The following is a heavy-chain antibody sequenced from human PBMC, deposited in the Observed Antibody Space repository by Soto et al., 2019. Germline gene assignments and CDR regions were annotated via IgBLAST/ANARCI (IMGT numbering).Heavy chain of an antibody. CDR1: GGSFNGYY. CDR2: INHSAST. J-gene: IGHJ4*02. V-gene: IGHV4-34*01. D-gene: IGHD1-1*01. CDR3: ARAPDNYYYES. Sequence: SETLSLTCAVYGGSFNGYYWTWICPPPGKGLERIGHINHSASTNYNPSLKSRFTISVDTSKNQYSLKLRYEPASVMATFYCARAPDNYYYESWGKGNMGDVAS.